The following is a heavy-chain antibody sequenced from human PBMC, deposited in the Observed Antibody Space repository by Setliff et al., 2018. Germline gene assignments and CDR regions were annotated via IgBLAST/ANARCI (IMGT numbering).Heavy chain of an antibody. V-gene: IGHV4-34*01. CDR2: IYYSGST. J-gene: IGHJ6*02. CDR3: ARVRVVYYYYGMDV. D-gene: IGHD3-3*01. Sequence: PSETLSLTCAVYGGSFSGYYWSWIRQPPGKGLEWIGSIYYSGSTYYNPSLKSRVTISVDTSKNQFSLKLSSVTAADTAVYYCARVRVVYYYYGMDVWGQGTTVTVSS. CDR1: GGSFSGYY.